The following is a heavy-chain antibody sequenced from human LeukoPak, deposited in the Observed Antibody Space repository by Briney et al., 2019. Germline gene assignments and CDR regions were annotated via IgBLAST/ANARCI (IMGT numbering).Heavy chain of an antibody. Sequence: GGSLRLSCVASGFTFSSYEMTWLRQSPGQGLEWVSYISGSGITMYYADSVKGRFTTSRENTKNSLYLQMNSLRAEDTAVHYCARDQDVAVAGTDFDYWGQGTLVTVSS. V-gene: IGHV3-48*03. D-gene: IGHD6-19*01. CDR3: ARDQDVAVAGTDFDY. J-gene: IGHJ4*02. CDR2: ISGSGITM. CDR1: GFTFSSYE.